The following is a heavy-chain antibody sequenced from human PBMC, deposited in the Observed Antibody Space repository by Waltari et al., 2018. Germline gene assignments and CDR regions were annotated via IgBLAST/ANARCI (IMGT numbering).Heavy chain of an antibody. V-gene: IGHV3-7*01. D-gene: IGHD6-19*01. J-gene: IGHJ4*02. CDR1: GFIPDVW. Sequence: EAQLVESGGGWVQPGGSLRLSWAASGFIPDVWRDWVGQAPGKGLEWVASINEDGDKKDYVDSVKGRFTISRDNAKKSLYLQMNSLRVEDTAIYYCVSEYISGYWGQGTLVTVSS. CDR2: INEDGDKK. CDR3: VSEYISGY.